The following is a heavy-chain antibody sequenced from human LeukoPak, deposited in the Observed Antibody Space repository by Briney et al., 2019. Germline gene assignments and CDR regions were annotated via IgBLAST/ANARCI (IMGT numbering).Heavy chain of an antibody. CDR1: GYTLTELS. D-gene: IGHD6-13*01. CDR2: FDPEDGET. CDR3: ARGGPAAAGSG. Sequence: ASVKVSCKVSGYTLTELSMHWGRQAPGKGLEGMGGFDPEDGETIYAQKFQGRVTMTEDTSTDTAYMELSRLRSDDTAVYYCARGGPAAAGSGWGQGTLVTVSS. V-gene: IGHV1-24*01. J-gene: IGHJ4*02.